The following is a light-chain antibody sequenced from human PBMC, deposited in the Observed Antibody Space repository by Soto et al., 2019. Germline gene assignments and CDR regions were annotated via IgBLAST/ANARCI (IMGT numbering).Light chain of an antibody. CDR2: GAS. CDR1: QSVSSN. J-gene: IGKJ1*01. Sequence: EIVLTQSPATLSLSPGERATLSCRASQSVSSNLAWYQQKPGQAPRLLIYGASNRATGIPDRFSGSGSGTDFTLTISRLEPEDFAVYYCQQRSNWPWTFGQGTKVDIK. V-gene: IGKV3D-20*02. CDR3: QQRSNWPWT.